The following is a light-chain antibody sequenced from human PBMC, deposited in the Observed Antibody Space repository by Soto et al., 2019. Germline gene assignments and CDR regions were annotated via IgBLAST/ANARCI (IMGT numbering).Light chain of an antibody. Sequence: DIQLTQAPSFLCASAGARVTITCRASQVISSYLAWYQQKPGRAPKLLIYAASTLQSGVPSRFSGSGSGTEFTLTITSLQPEDFATYYCQQLNSFPITFGQGTRLEI. CDR2: AAS. V-gene: IGKV1-9*01. J-gene: IGKJ5*01. CDR1: QVISSY. CDR3: QQLNSFPIT.